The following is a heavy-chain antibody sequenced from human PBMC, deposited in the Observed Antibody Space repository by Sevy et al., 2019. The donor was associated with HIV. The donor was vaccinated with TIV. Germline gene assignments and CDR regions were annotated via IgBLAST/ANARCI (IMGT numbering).Heavy chain of an antibody. Sequence: GESLKISCAASGFTFSDYYMSWIRQAPGKGLEWVSYISSSGSTIYYADSVKGRFTISRDNAKNSLYLKMNSLRAEDTAVYYCMGERNYNCMTGNYEGLGFDPWGQGTLVTVSS. J-gene: IGHJ5*02. V-gene: IGHV3-11*01. CDR2: ISSSGSTI. CDR3: MGERNYNCMTGNYEGLGFDP. D-gene: IGHD3-9*01. CDR1: GFTFSDYY.